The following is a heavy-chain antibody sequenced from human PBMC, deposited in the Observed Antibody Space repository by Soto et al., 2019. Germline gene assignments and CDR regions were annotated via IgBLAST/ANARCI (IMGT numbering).Heavy chain of an antibody. CDR1: GFTFSSYA. CDR2: ISYDGSNK. V-gene: IGHV3-30-3*01. J-gene: IGHJ6*02. D-gene: IGHD1-26*01. CDR3: ARGRLGPDSAHYYYGMDV. Sequence: QVQLVESGGGVVQPGRSLRLSCAASGFTFSSYAMHWVRQAPGKGLEWVAVISYDGSNKYYADSVKGRFTISRDDSNNPLYLQTNSLRAEDTAVYYCARGRLGPDSAHYYYGMDVWGQGTTVTVSS.